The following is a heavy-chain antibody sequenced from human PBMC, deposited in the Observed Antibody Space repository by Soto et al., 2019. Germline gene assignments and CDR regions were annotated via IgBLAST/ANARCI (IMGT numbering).Heavy chain of an antibody. CDR1: GYSFTNYG. V-gene: IGHV1-18*01. J-gene: IGHJ6*03. CDR3: ARDRGVAPPVAGNTHYYYYMDV. Sequence: QDRLVQSGVEVKKPGASVRVSCKASGYSFTNYGITWVRQAPGQGFEWMGWSSAYNGNTNYAQKFQGRVPLTTDASTSTAYLELRSLRSDDTAVYYCARDRGVAPPVAGNTHYYYYMDVWGKGTTVTVSS. D-gene: IGHD6-19*01. CDR2: SSAYNGNT.